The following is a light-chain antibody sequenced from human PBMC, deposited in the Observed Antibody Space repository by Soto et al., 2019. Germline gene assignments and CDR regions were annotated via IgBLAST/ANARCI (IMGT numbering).Light chain of an antibody. CDR1: QSVSSGY. J-gene: IGKJ3*01. CDR3: QQYGSSPPVT. CDR2: ETS. V-gene: IGKV3-20*01. Sequence: EDGSTQSPCTLSLSPGERDNLSCRASQSVSSGYLAWYQQKPGQPPRVLIYETSSRATGIPDRFSGSGSGTDFTLTISSLEPEDFAVYYCQQYGSSPPVTFGPGTKVAIK.